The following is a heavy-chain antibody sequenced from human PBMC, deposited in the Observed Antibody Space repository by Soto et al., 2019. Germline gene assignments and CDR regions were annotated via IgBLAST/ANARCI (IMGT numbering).Heavy chain of an antibody. CDR1: GYTLTELS. Sequence: ASVKVSCKVSGYTLTELSMHWVRQAPGKGLEWMGGFDPEDGETIYAQKFQGRVTMTEDTSTDTAYMELSSLRSGDTAVYYCATDPRWGGYFDYWGQGTLVTVSS. CDR3: ATDPRWGGYFDY. D-gene: IGHD3-16*01. CDR2: FDPEDGET. V-gene: IGHV1-24*01. J-gene: IGHJ4*02.